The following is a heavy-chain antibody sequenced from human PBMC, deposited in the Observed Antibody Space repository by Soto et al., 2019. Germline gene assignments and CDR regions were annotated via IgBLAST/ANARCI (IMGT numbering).Heavy chain of an antibody. CDR3: ASLYCSGGSCYSTGYYMDV. CDR2: IYYSGST. CDR1: GCSISSSSYY. J-gene: IGHJ6*03. Sequence: SETLSLTCTFSGCSISSSSYYLGWIRQPPGKGLEWIGSIYYSGSTYYNPSLKSRVTISVDTSKNQFSLKLSSVTAADTAVYYCASLYCSGGSCYSTGYYMDVWGKGTTVTVSS. D-gene: IGHD2-15*01. V-gene: IGHV4-39*01.